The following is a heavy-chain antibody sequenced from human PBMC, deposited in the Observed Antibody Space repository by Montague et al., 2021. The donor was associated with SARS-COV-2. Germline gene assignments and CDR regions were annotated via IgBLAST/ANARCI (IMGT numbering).Heavy chain of an antibody. V-gene: IGHV4-38-2*02. Sequence: SGTLSLTCTVSGYSITHAYYWGWIRQPPGKGLEWIGNIWHGGSTYYNPSLKSRVTISVDTSNNQFSLKLTSVTAADTAVYYCARTSQYCTPTNCYLPNAMDVWGHGTTVTVSS. J-gene: IGHJ6*02. CDR3: ARTSQYCTPTNCYLPNAMDV. CDR2: IWHGGST. D-gene: IGHD2-8*01. CDR1: GYSITHAYY.